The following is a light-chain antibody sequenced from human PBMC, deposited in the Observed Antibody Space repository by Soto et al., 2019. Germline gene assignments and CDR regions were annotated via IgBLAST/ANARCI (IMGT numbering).Light chain of an antibody. CDR1: SSDVGAYNF. V-gene: IGLV2-14*03. Sequence: QSVLTQPASVSGSPGQSITISCTGTSSDVGAYNFVSWHQQHPGKAPKLMIYNVYGRPSGISYRFSGSKSGNTASLTISGPQGEDEADYYCSAYTVSRTYVFGAGTKGTLL. CDR3: SAYTVSRTYV. CDR2: NVY. J-gene: IGLJ1*01.